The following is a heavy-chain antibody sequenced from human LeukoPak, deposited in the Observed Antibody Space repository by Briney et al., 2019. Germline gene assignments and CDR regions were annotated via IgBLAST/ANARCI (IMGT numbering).Heavy chain of an antibody. CDR3: ASALYDYGGNSD. D-gene: IGHD4-23*01. CDR2: INPNSGGT. J-gene: IGHJ4*02. Sequence: ASVKVSCKASGYTFTDYYMHWVRQAPGQGLEWMGWINPNSGGTNYAQKFQGRVTMTRDTSISTAYMELSRLRSDDTAVYYCASALYDYGGNSDWGQGTLVTVSS. CDR1: GYTFTDYY. V-gene: IGHV1-2*02.